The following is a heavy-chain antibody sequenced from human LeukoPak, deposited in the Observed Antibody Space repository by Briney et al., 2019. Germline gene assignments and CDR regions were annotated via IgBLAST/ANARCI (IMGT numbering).Heavy chain of an antibody. CDR2: IRPSGDNT. CDR3: ARVAGWHWFDP. CDR1: GFACSSYD. Sequence: PGGALRLSCAASGFACSSYDMTWVRQAPGRGLEWVSSIRPSGDNTYYGDSVKGRFTISRDNSKNTVYLQMNNMRVDDTAVYYCARVAGWHWFDPWGQGTLVTVSS. D-gene: IGHD6-19*01. V-gene: IGHV3-23*01. J-gene: IGHJ5*02.